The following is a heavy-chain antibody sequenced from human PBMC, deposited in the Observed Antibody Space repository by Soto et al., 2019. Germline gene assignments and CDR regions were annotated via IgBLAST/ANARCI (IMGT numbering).Heavy chain of an antibody. V-gene: IGHV3-23*01. D-gene: IGHD3-22*01. CDR2: ISASGGTT. Sequence: GGSLRLSCAVSGFTFSNYAMSWVRQAPGKGLEWVSSISASGGTTHYADSVKGRFTISRDNSENTLYLQMHSLRAEDTALYYCAKDQTPPYDYDSSGADWWGQGTLVTVSS. CDR1: GFTFSNYA. J-gene: IGHJ4*02. CDR3: AKDQTPPYDYDSSGADW.